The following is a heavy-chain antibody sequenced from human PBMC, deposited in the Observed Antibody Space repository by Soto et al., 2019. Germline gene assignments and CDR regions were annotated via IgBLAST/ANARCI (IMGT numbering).Heavy chain of an antibody. CDR1: GFTFTSSA. CDR3: AASRSRSGSVDY. D-gene: IGHD3-3*01. J-gene: IGHJ4*02. V-gene: IGHV1-58*01. CDR2: IVVGSGNT. Sequence: SVKVSCKASGFTFTSSAVQWVRQARGQRLEWIGWIVVGSGNTNYAQKFQERVTITRDMSTSTAYMELSSLRSEDTAVYYCAASRSRSGSVDYWGQGTLVTVSS.